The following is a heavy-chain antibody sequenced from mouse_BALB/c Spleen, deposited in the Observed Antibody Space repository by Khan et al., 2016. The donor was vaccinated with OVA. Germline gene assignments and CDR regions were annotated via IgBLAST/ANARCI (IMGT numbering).Heavy chain of an antibody. Sequence: EVELVESGGGVVKPGGSLKLSCSASGFTFSSFAMSWVRQTSEKRLEWVATISTGGHYTFYPDSVKGRFTISRDNARNTLYLQMSSLRSEDTAMYYCARSLVDYYAMDYWGQGTSVTVSS. CDR3: ARSLVDYYAMDY. D-gene: IGHD2-2*01. J-gene: IGHJ4*01. CDR2: ISTGGHYT. CDR1: GFTFSSFA. V-gene: IGHV5-9-3*01.